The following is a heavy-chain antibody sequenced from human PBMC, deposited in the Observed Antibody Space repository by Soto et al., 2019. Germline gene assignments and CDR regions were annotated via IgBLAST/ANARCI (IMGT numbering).Heavy chain of an antibody. Sequence: QVQLVQSGAEVKKPGASVKVSCKVSGYTLTELSMHWVRQAPGKGLEWMGGFDPEDGETIYAQKFQGRVNMTEDTYTDTAYMELRSLRSEDTAVYYCATDPLDYGDYWGQGTLVTVSS. CDR2: FDPEDGET. V-gene: IGHV1-24*01. CDR1: GYTLTELS. CDR3: ATDPLDYGDY. J-gene: IGHJ4*02.